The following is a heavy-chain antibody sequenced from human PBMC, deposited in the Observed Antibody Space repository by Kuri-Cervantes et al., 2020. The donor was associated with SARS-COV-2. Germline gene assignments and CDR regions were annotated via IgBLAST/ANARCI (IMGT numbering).Heavy chain of an antibody. V-gene: IGHV3-7*01. J-gene: IGHJ4*02. CDR3: ARVLRYSSSSRAFDY. CDR1: GFTFSSYW. CDR2: IKQDGSEK. D-gene: IGHD6-6*01. Sequence: GGSLRLSCAASGFTFSSYWMSWVRQAPGRGLEWVANIKQDGSEKYYVDSVKGRFTISRDNAKNSLYLQMNSLRAEDTAVYYRARVLRYSSSSRAFDYWGQGTLVTVSS.